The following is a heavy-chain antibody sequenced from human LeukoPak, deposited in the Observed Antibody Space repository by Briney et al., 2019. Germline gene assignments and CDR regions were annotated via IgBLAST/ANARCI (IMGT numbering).Heavy chain of an antibody. J-gene: IGHJ4*02. CDR1: GFTFSTYW. CDR2: IKEDGSEK. CDR3: AIDRSRFVN. D-gene: IGHD2-15*01. Sequence: GGSLRLSCAASGFTFSTYWMSWVRQAPGKGLEWVANIKEDGSEKYYVDSVRGRFTISRDNAKNSMYLQMNSPRAEDTAVYYCAIDRSRFVNWGQGTLVTVSS. V-gene: IGHV3-7*01.